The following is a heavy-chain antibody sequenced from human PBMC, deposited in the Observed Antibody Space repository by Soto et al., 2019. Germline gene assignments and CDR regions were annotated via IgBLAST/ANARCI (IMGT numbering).Heavy chain of an antibody. Sequence: KGLEWVAVISYDGSNKYSADSVKGRFTISRDKSKNAVYLHMISVRAEDTAVFFCAKGRTPQTAMAYGHYWGPGPLVPVFS. CDR2: ISYDGSNK. V-gene: IGHV3-30*18. J-gene: IGHJ4*02. D-gene: IGHD5-18*01. CDR3: AKGRTPQTAMAYGHY.